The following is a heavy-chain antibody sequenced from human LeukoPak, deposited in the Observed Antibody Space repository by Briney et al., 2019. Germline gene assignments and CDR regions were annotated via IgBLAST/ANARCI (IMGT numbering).Heavy chain of an antibody. CDR1: GFTFSSYA. Sequence: PGGSLRLSCAASGFTFSSYAMHWVRQAPGKGLEWVAVISYDGSNKYYADSVKGRFTISRDNSKNTLYLQMNSLRAEDTAVYYCASKDYGSGSSIEGYWGQGTLVTVSS. D-gene: IGHD3-10*01. CDR3: ASKDYGSGSSIEGY. J-gene: IGHJ4*02. V-gene: IGHV3-30-3*01. CDR2: ISYDGSNK.